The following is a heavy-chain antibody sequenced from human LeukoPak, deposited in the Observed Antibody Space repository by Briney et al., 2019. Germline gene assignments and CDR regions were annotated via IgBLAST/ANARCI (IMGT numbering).Heavy chain of an antibody. V-gene: IGHV3-66*01. Sequence: QPGGSLRLSCAASGFTFSSYWMSWVRQAPGKGLEWVSVIYSGGSTYYADSVKGRFTISRDNSKNTLYLQMNSLRAEDTAVYYCAREGIPYYYDSSGSFDYWGQGTLVTVSS. J-gene: IGHJ4*02. CDR2: IYSGGST. CDR3: AREGIPYYYDSSGSFDY. D-gene: IGHD3-22*01. CDR1: GFTFSSYW.